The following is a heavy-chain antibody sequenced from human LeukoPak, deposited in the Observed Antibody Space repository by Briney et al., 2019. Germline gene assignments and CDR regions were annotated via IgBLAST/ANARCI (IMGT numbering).Heavy chain of an antibody. CDR2: FDPEDGET. V-gene: IGHV1-24*01. Sequence: ASVKVSCKVSGYTLTALSMHWVRQAPGKGLEWMGGFDPEDGETIYAQKFQGRVTMTEDTSTDTAYMELSSLRSEDTAVYYCATGYSSSWDVSNYYFDYWGQGTLVTVSS. J-gene: IGHJ4*02. CDR3: ATGYSSSWDVSNYYFDY. CDR1: GYTLTALS. D-gene: IGHD6-13*01.